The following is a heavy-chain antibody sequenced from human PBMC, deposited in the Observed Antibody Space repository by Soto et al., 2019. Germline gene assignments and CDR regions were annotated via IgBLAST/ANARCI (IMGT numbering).Heavy chain of an antibody. J-gene: IGHJ6*02. CDR3: AREWYYGSGSYFDV. D-gene: IGHD3-10*01. CDR2: MSYSGST. Sequence: QVQLQESGPGLVKLAETLSLTCTVSGGSVSSGSYYWSWIRQPPGKGLEWIGYMSYSGSTNYNPSRSSRVSISVDKSKNQFSLKLSSVTAADTAVYYCAREWYYGSGSYFDVWGQVTTVTLSS. CDR1: GGSVSSGSYY. V-gene: IGHV4-61*01.